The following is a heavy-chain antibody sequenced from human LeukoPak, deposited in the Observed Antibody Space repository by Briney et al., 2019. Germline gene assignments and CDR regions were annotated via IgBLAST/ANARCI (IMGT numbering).Heavy chain of an antibody. CDR3: AKALTYYDILTGYYPDAFDI. V-gene: IGHV3-9*01. CDR2: ISWNSGSI. CDR1: GFTFDDYA. D-gene: IGHD3-9*01. Sequence: SGGSLRLSCAASGFTFDDYAMHWVRQAPGKGLEWVSGISWNSGSIGYADSVKGRFTISRDNAKNSLYLQMNSLRAEDTALYYCAKALTYYDILTGYYPDAFDIWGQGTMVTVSS. J-gene: IGHJ3*02.